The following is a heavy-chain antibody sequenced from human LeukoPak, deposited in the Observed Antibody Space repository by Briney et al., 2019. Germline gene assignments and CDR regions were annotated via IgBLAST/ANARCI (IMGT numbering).Heavy chain of an antibody. Sequence: PSQTLSLTCTVSGDSIQSGSYYWSWIRQPPGKGLEWIGEINHSRSTNYNPSLKSRVTISVDTSKNQFSLKLSSVTAADTAVYYCARSFIAAAGTWDNYYYYMDVWGKGTTVTISS. CDR1: GDSIQSGSYY. CDR3: ARSFIAAAGTWDNYYYYMDV. J-gene: IGHJ6*03. CDR2: INHSRST. V-gene: IGHV4-39*07. D-gene: IGHD6-13*01.